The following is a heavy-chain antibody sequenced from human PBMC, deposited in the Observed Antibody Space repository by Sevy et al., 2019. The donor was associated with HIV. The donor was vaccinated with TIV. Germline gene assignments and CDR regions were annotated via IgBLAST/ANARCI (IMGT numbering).Heavy chain of an antibody. CDR1: GDTIRNYD. CDR2: VIPIFGTP. J-gene: IGHJ4*02. V-gene: IGHV1-69*13. Sequence: ASVKVSCKASGDTIRNYDINWVRQAPGQGLEWMGWVIPIFGTPEYAQKFQGRVTITADEFTSAAYMELSSLRSEDTAVYYCAGSDSGTYYTLDYWGQGTLVTVSS. D-gene: IGHD3-10*01. CDR3: AGSDSGTYYTLDY.